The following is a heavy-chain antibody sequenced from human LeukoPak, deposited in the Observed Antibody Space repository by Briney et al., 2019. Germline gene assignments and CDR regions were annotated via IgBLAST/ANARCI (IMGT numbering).Heavy chain of an antibody. Sequence: GGSLRLSCAASGFSLSNSAMSWVRQAPGKGLEGVSLIVASSGSTFYADSVKGRFTISRDSSKNTLYLQMNSLRAEDMAVYYCAKGAYDYIEMGYFDYWGQGTLVTVSS. CDR3: AKGAYDYIEMGYFDY. J-gene: IGHJ4*02. D-gene: IGHD5-12*01. CDR1: GFSLSNSA. CDR2: IVASSGST. V-gene: IGHV3-23*01.